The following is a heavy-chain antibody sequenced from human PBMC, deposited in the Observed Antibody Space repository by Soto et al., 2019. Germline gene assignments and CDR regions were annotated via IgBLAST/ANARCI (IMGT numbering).Heavy chain of an antibody. D-gene: IGHD4-4*01. CDR3: ARQRTTVVTQAYFDY. CDR2: IYYSGRS. J-gene: IGHJ4*02. CDR1: GESISSSSLY. Sequence: KASETLSLTCTVSGESISSSSLYWGVILQAPGKDLEWIGSIYYSGRSYYNPSLKRRVSISIDTSKSQFSLKLNSVSAADTAVYYCARQRTTVVTQAYFDYWGQGALVTVSS. V-gene: IGHV4-39*01.